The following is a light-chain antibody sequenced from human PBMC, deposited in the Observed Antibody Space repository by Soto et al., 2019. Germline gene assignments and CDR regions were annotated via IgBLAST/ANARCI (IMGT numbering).Light chain of an antibody. J-gene: IGKJ4*01. Sequence: EIVMTQSPATLSVSPGERATLSCRASQSVSSNLAWYQQKSGQGPRLLIYGASRRATGIPAKFSGSDSGTEFTLTITSLQSEDFAVYYCQQYNTWPRTFGGETKVEIK. CDR1: QSVSSN. V-gene: IGKV3-15*01. CDR2: GAS. CDR3: QQYNTWPRT.